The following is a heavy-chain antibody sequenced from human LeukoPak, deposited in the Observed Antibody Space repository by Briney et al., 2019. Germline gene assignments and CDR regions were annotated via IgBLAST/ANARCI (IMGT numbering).Heavy chain of an antibody. V-gene: IGHV4-59*01. J-gene: IGHJ4*02. CDR1: GGSISSYY. CDR3: AREWGYDSSGYFDY. CDR2: IYYSGST. D-gene: IGHD3-22*01. Sequence: SETLSLTCTVSGGSISSYYWSWIRQPPGKGPEWIGYIYYSGSTNYNPSLKSRVTISVDTSKNQFSLKLSSVTAADTAVYYCAREWGYDSSGYFDYWGQGTLVTVSS.